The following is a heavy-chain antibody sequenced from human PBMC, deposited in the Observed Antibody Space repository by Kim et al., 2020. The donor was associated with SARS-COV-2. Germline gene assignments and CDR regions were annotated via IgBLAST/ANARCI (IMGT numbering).Heavy chain of an antibody. V-gene: IGHV3-66*01. CDR2: IYSGGST. Sequence: GGSLRLSCAASGFTVSSNYMSWVRQAPGKGLEWVSVIYSGGSTYYADSVKGRFTISRDNSKNTLYLQMNSLRAEDTAVYYCARDLATTRGDFDLWGRGTLVTVSX. D-gene: IGHD1-26*01. CDR1: GFTVSSNY. J-gene: IGHJ2*01. CDR3: ARDLATTRGDFDL.